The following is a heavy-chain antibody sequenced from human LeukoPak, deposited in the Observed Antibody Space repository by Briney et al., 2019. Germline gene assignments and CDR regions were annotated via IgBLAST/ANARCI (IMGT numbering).Heavy chain of an antibody. CDR1: GFTFSSYW. Sequence: GGSLRLSCAASGFTFSSYWMSWVRQAPGKGLEWVANVKQDGSEKYYVDSVKGRFTISRDNAKNSLYLQMNSLRAEDTAVYYCAELGITMIGGVWGKGTTVTISS. V-gene: IGHV3-7*01. D-gene: IGHD3-10*02. J-gene: IGHJ6*04. CDR2: VKQDGSEK. CDR3: AELGITMIGGV.